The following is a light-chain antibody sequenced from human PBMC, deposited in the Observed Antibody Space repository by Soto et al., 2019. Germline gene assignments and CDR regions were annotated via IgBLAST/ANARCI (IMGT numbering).Light chain of an antibody. Sequence: IQMTQSPSSVSASVGDRVTITCRASQGVGGWLAWYQQKPGKVPKLLIYATSSLHSGVPSRFSGSGSGTEFSLTISSLQPDDFATYYCQQYSSHSTFGQGTKVDI. CDR2: ATS. CDR3: QQYSSHST. CDR1: QGVGGW. V-gene: IGKV1-12*01. J-gene: IGKJ1*01.